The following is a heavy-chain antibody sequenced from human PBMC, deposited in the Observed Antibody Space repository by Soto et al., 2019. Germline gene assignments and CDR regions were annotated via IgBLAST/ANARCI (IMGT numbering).Heavy chain of an antibody. Sequence: GGSLRLSCTASGFTFGDYAMIWFRQAPGKGLEWVGFIRSKAYGGTTEYAASVKGRFTISRDDSKSIAYLQMNSLKTEDTAVYYCTRTPRYCISTSCYDYWGQGTLVTVSS. CDR3: TRTPRYCISTSCYDY. V-gene: IGHV3-49*03. J-gene: IGHJ4*02. D-gene: IGHD2-2*01. CDR1: GFTFGDYA. CDR2: IRSKAYGGTT.